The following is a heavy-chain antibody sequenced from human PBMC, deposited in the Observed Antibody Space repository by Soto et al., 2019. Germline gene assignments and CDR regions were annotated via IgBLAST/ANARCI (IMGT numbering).Heavy chain of an antibody. CDR1: GGSIRSYY. J-gene: IGHJ6*02. CDR3: ARHVQGYCSGGSCYSRYYYGMDV. D-gene: IGHD2-15*01. CDR2: LYYSGST. Sequence: PSETLSRTCTVSGGSIRSYYWSWIRQPPGKGLEWIGYLYYSGSTNYNPSLKSRVTISVDTSKNQFSLKLSSVTAADTAMYYCARHVQGYCSGGSCYSRYYYGMDVWGQGTTVTVSS. V-gene: IGHV4-59*01.